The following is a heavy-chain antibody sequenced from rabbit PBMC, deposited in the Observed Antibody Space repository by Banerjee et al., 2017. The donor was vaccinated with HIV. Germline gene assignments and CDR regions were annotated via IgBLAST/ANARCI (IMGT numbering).Heavy chain of an antibody. Sequence: QSLEESGGDLVKPGASLTLTCTASRFSFSNNYVMCWVRQAPGKGLEWIACIVAGSGSTYYASWAKGRFTISKTSSTTVTLQMTSLTAADTATYFCARTYISNGSGFDLWGPGTLVTVS. CDR2: IVAGSGST. V-gene: IGHV1S40*01. CDR1: RFSFSNNYV. CDR3: ARTYISNGSGFDL. J-gene: IGHJ4*01. D-gene: IGHD1-1*01.